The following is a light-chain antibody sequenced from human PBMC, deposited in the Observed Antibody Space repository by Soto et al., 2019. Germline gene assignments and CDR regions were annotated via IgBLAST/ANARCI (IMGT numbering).Light chain of an antibody. J-gene: IGKJ4*01. CDR1: QSVSNN. Sequence: VMTQAPATLSVSPGERATLSCRASQSVSNNLAWYQQKPGQGPRLLIYGASTRATGIPASLSGSASGTEFPLTISSMQSEDFAVYYCQQYNTRVTFGGGTKVDIK. V-gene: IGKV3-15*01. CDR3: QQYNTRVT. CDR2: GAS.